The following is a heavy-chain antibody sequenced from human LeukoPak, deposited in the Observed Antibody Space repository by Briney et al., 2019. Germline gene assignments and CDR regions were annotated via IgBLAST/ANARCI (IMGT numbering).Heavy chain of an antibody. V-gene: IGHV1-18*01. J-gene: IGHJ4*02. CDR2: ISAYNGNT. CDR3: ARAPAHALPLGDY. Sequence: ASVKVSCKASGGTFSSYAISWVRQAPGQGLEWMGRISAYNGNTNYAQKLQGRVTMTTDTSTSTAYMELRSLRSDDTAVYYCARAPAHALPLGDYWGQGTLVTVSS. D-gene: IGHD2-2*01. CDR1: GGTFSSYA.